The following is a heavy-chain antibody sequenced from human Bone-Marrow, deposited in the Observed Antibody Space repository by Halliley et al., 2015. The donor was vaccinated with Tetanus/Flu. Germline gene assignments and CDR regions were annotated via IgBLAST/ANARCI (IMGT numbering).Heavy chain of an antibody. Sequence: VQLVQSGAEVKEPGESLRISCKTSGYSFNTYWIGWVRQMPGKGLEWMGIIYPGDSDTRHSPSFQGQVTISADKSSSTAYLQWSSLKASDAGSYVWAGKSQKYCKSGYYLGYGGQGTLVTVSS. CDR2: IYPGDSDT. J-gene: IGHJ4*02. CDR3: AGKSQKYCKSGYYLGY. V-gene: IGHV5-51*01. CDR1: GYSFNTYW. D-gene: IGHD3-22*01.